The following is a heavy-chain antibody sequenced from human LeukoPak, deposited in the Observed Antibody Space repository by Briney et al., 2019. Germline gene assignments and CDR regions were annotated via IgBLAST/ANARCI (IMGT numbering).Heavy chain of an antibody. V-gene: IGHV3-30*18. CDR3: AKGGTTREIYYFDY. Sequence: PGGSLRLSCAASGFTFSSYDMHWVRQAPGKGLEWVAVISYDGSNKYYADSVKGRFTISRDNSKNTLYLQMNSLRSEDTAVYYCAKGGTTREIYYFDYWGQGTLVTVSS. CDR1: GFTFSSYD. CDR2: ISYDGSNK. J-gene: IGHJ4*02. D-gene: IGHD1-7*01.